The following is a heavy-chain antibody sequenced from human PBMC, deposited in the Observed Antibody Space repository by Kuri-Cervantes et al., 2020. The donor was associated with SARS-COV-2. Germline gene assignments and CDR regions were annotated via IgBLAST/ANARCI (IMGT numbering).Heavy chain of an antibody. D-gene: IGHD1-20*01. CDR1: GFSLSTSGMR. V-gene: IGHV2-70*04. CDR2: IDWDDDK. J-gene: IGHJ5*02. Sequence: SGPTLVTPTQTLTLTCTFSGFSLSTSGMRVSWIRQPPGKALEWLARIDWDDDKFYSTSLKSRLTISKDTSKSQVVLTMTDMDPVDTATYYCARIQITGIRGGFDPWGQGTLVTVSS. CDR3: ARIQITGIRGGFDP.